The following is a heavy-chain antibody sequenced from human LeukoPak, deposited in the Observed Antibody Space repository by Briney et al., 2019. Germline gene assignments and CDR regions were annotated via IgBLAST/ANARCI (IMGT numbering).Heavy chain of an antibody. CDR1: GGSFSGYY. Sequence: ASETLCLTCAVYGGSFSGYYWSWIRQPPGKGLEWIGEINHSGSTNYNPSLKSRVTISVDTSKNQFSLKLSSVTAADTAVYYCAGPTIAAAGTGPDYWGQGTLVTVSS. J-gene: IGHJ4*02. D-gene: IGHD6-13*01. CDR3: AGPTIAAAGTGPDY. CDR2: INHSGST. V-gene: IGHV4-34*01.